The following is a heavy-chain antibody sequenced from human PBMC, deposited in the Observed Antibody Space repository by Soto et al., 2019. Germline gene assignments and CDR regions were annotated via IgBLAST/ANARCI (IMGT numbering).Heavy chain of an antibody. CDR3: TTTLTGIVDAFDI. J-gene: IGHJ3*02. V-gene: IGHV3-15*01. CDR2: IKSKTDGGTT. Sequence: GGSLRLSCAASGFTFSNAWMSWVRQAPGKGLEWVGRIKSKTDGGTTDYAAPVKGRFTISRDDSKNTLYLQMNSLKTEDTAVYYCTTTLTGIVDAFDIWGQGTMVTVSS. D-gene: IGHD3-10*01. CDR1: GFTFSNAW.